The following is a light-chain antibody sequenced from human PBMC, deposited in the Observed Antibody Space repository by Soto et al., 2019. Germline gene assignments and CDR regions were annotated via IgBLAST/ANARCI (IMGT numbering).Light chain of an antibody. CDR3: CSYAGSSTFLVV. CDR2: EDS. V-gene: IGLV2-23*01. CDR1: SSDVGGFNY. J-gene: IGLJ2*01. Sequence: QSALTQPASVSGSPGQSITISCTGTSSDVGGFNYVSWYQQHPGRAPKLMIYEDSERPSGVSNRFSGSKSGNTASLTISGLQADDEADYYCCSYAGSSTFLVVFGGGTKLTVL.